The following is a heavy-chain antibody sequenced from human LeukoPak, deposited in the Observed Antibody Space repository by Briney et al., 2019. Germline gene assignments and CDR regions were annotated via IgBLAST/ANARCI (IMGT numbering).Heavy chain of an antibody. CDR3: TSHLTDWASVPGY. Sequence: GASVTVSCKASGFTFTGYYIHWVRQAPGQGLEWMGWINPNSGGTNYARKFQGRVTMTRDTSISTAYMELSRLTSDDTAVYYCTSHLTDWASVPGYWGQGTLVTVSS. J-gene: IGHJ4*02. CDR2: INPNSGGT. V-gene: IGHV1-2*02. D-gene: IGHD3/OR15-3a*01. CDR1: GFTFTGYY.